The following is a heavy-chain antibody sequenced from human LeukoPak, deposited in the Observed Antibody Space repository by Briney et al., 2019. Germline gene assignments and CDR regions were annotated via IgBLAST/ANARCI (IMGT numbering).Heavy chain of an antibody. J-gene: IGHJ4*02. CDR1: GFTFSSYA. CDR3: AKDPPGSYYGYY. D-gene: IGHD1-26*01. V-gene: IGHV3-23*01. Sequence: PGGSLRLSCAASGFTFSSYAMSWVRQAPGKGLEWVSAISGSGGSTYYADSVKGRFTISRGNSKNTLYLQMNSLRVEDTAVYYCAKDPPGSYYGYYWGQGTLVTVSS. CDR2: ISGSGGST.